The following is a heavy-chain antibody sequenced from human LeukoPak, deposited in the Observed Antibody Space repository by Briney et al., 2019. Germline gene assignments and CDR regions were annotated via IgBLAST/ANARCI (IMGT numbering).Heavy chain of an antibody. Sequence: PGGSLRLSCAASGFTFSSYSMNWVRQAPGKGLEWVSYISSSSSTIYYADSVKGRFTISRDNAKNSLYLQMNSLRAEDTAVYYCARDTSYYGILTGYSYWGQGTLVTVSS. J-gene: IGHJ4*02. D-gene: IGHD3-9*01. CDR2: ISSSSSTI. V-gene: IGHV3-48*04. CDR1: GFTFSSYS. CDR3: ARDTSYYGILTGYSY.